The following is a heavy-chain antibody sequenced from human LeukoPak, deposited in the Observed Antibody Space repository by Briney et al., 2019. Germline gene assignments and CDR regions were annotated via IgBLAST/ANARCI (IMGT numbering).Heavy chain of an antibody. V-gene: IGHV3-7*01. D-gene: IGHD2-2*01. CDR2: IKQDGSED. CDR3: ARDRDSGSISWYLLFDY. Sequence: PGGSLRLSCEASGFRFSSYWMSWVRQAPGKGLEWVANIKQDGSEDYYVDSVKGRFAISRDNAKNSLYLQMNSLRAEDTAVYYCARDRDSGSISWYLLFDYWGQGSLVTVSS. J-gene: IGHJ4*02. CDR1: GFRFSSYW.